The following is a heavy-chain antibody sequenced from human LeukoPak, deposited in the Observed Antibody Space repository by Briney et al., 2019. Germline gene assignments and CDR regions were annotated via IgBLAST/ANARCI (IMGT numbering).Heavy chain of an antibody. CDR3: ARHGYYDFWSGYYPNWFDP. J-gene: IGHJ5*02. V-gene: IGHV4-59*08. CDR2: IYYSGST. Sequence: SETLSLTCTVSGGSISSYYWSWIRQPPGKGLEWIGYIYYSGSTNYNPSLKSRVTISVDTSKNQFSLKLSSVTAADTAVYYCARHGYYDFWSGYYPNWFDPWGQGTLVTVSS. D-gene: IGHD3-3*01. CDR1: GGSISSYY.